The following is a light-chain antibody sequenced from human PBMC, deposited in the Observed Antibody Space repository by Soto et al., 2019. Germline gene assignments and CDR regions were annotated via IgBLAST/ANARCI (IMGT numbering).Light chain of an antibody. CDR3: CSYAGSYTPVV. CDR2: DVS. J-gene: IGLJ2*01. CDR1: SSDVGGYNY. V-gene: IGLV2-11*01. Sequence: QSVLTQPRSVSGSPGQSVTISCTGTSSDVGGYNYVSWYQQHPGKAPKLMIYDVSKRPSGVPDRFSGSKSGNTASLTISGIQAEDEADYYCCSYAGSYTPVVFGGGAKLSVL.